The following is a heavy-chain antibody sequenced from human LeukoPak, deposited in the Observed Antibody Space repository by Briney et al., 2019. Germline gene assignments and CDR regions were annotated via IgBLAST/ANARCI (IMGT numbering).Heavy chain of an antibody. J-gene: IGHJ5*02. Sequence: SETLSLTCTVSGGSISSYYWSWIRQPPGKGLEWIGYIYYSGSTNYNPSLKSRVTISVDTSKNQFSLKLSSVTAADTAVYYCARRFRGLDPWGQGTLVTVSS. D-gene: IGHD3-10*01. CDR1: GGSISSYY. CDR2: IYYSGST. V-gene: IGHV4-59*01. CDR3: ARRFRGLDP.